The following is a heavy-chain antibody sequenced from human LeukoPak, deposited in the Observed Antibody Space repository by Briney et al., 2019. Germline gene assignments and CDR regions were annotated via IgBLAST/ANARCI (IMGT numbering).Heavy chain of an antibody. D-gene: IGHD2-15*01. Sequence: GGSLRLSCAASGFVFSTYWMTWVRQSPGRGLEWVADITQDGSEKFYVDSVRGRFTISRDNVKNSLCLQMNSLTVEDTAVYYCANIGGNIGVWGQGTLVTVSS. CDR3: ANIGGNIGV. V-gene: IGHV3-7*01. CDR2: ITQDGSEK. CDR1: GFVFSTYW. J-gene: IGHJ4*02.